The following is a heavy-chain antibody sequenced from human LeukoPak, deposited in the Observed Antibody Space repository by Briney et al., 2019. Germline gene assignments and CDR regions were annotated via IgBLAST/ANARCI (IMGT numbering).Heavy chain of an antibody. Sequence: SETLSLTCAVSGYSISSGYYRGWIRQPPGKGLEWIGSIYHSGSTFYNPSLKSRVTISVDTSKNQFSLKLSSVTAADTAVYYCQRGYSYGSFDYWGQGTLVTVSS. J-gene: IGHJ4*02. V-gene: IGHV4-38-2*01. CDR2: IYHSGST. CDR1: GYSISSGYY. CDR3: QRGYSYGSFDY. D-gene: IGHD5-18*01.